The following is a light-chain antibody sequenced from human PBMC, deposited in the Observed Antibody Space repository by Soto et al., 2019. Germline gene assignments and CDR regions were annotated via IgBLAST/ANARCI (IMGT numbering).Light chain of an antibody. J-gene: IGKJ2*01. CDR3: LQHYDYPIT. V-gene: IGKV1-6*01. CDR1: QDIRVD. CDR2: AAS. Sequence: AIQMTQSPPSLSASVGDRVIITCRASQDIRVDVGWLQQRPGHAPNLLIYAASTLHTGVPSTYTGSGSGTDFTLTINDLQPEHVATYFCLQHYDYPITSGKETKLEI.